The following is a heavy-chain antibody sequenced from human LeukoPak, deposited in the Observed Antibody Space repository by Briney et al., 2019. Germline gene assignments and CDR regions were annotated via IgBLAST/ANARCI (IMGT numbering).Heavy chain of an antibody. J-gene: IGHJ4*02. V-gene: IGHV4-39*07. CDR3: ARSHGSGSYYNLNDY. Sequence: SETLSLTCTVSGGSFNITNYSWGWIRQPPGKGLEWIGSTYYNPSLKSRVTISVDTSKNQFSLKLNSVTAADTAVYYCARSHGSGSYYNLNDYWGQGTLVTVSS. CDR1: GGSFNITNYS. D-gene: IGHD3-10*01. CDR2: T.